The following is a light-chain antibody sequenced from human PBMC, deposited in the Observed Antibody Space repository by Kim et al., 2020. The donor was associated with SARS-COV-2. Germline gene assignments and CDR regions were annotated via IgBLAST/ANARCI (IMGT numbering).Light chain of an antibody. CDR3: QQYGTSRPIT. Sequence: PGERATLSCRARQSVTNTYVAWYQQKPGQAPRLLIYDASSRATGIPDRFSGSGSGTDFTLTISRLEPEDFAVYYCQQYGTSRPITFGQGTRLEIK. CDR2: DAS. CDR1: QSVTNTY. J-gene: IGKJ5*01. V-gene: IGKV3-20*01.